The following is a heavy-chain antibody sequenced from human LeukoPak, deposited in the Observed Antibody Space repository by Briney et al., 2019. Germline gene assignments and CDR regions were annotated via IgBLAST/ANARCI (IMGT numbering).Heavy chain of an antibody. CDR3: ARSLPYSSSAHDAFDI. Sequence: GGSLRLSCAASGFTFNSYNMNWVRQAPGKGLEWVSSISSSSNYIYNADSVKGRFTISRDNAKNSLYLQMNSLRAEDMAVYYCARSLPYSSSAHDAFDIWGQGTMVTVSS. CDR2: ISSSSNYI. D-gene: IGHD6-6*01. J-gene: IGHJ3*02. CDR1: GFTFNSYN. V-gene: IGHV3-21*01.